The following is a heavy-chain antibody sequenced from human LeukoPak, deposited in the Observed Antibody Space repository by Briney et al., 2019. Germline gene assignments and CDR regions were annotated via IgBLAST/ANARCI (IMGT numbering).Heavy chain of an antibody. Sequence: GESLRLSCAASGFTFSGYWMHWVRQAPGKGLVWVSRINSDGSSTSYADSVKGRFTISRDNAKNTLYLQMNSLRAEDTAVYYCARGGSYSYGYGYYGMDVWGQGTTVTVSS. V-gene: IGHV3-74*01. D-gene: IGHD5-18*01. CDR3: ARGGSYSYGYGYYGMDV. CDR1: GFTFSGYW. J-gene: IGHJ6*02. CDR2: INSDGSST.